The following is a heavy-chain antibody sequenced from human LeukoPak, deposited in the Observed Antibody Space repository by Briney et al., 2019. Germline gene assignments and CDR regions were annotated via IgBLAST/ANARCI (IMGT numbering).Heavy chain of an antibody. D-gene: IGHD3-9*01. CDR3: AKDDYILTGYYLNFDY. CDR2: LSGSGITT. CDR1: GFTFINSP. Sequence: GGPLRFSCAAPGFTFINSPLTGVARLPGRGWSGFSTLSGSGITTYYADSVKGRFTISRDNSKNTLYLQMNSLRAEDTAVYYCAKDDYILTGYYLNFDYWGQGTLVTVSS. J-gene: IGHJ4*02. V-gene: IGHV3-23*01.